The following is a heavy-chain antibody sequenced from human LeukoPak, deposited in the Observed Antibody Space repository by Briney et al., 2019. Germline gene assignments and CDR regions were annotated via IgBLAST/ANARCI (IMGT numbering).Heavy chain of an antibody. CDR3: ARDLEGGSTSPLDY. J-gene: IGHJ4*02. CDR1: GYTFTSYD. Sequence: ASVKVSCKASGYTFTSYDINWVRQATGQGLEWMGWMNPNSGNTGYAQKFQGRVTITRNTSISTAYMELSSLRSEDTAVYYCARDLEGGSTSPLDYWGQGTLVTVSS. CDR2: MNPNSGNT. D-gene: IGHD2-2*01. V-gene: IGHV1-8*03.